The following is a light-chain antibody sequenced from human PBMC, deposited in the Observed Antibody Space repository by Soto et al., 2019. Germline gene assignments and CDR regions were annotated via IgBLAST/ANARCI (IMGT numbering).Light chain of an antibody. CDR2: AAS. V-gene: IGKV3-20*01. Sequence: EIVLTQSPGTLSLSPGERATLSCRASQRVSSSYLAWYQQTVGQAPRLLLYAASSRATGVPDRFSGSGSGTDFTLAISSLEPEDFAVYYCQQYGTSPPWTFGQGTKVEV. J-gene: IGKJ1*01. CDR3: QQYGTSPPWT. CDR1: QRVSSSY.